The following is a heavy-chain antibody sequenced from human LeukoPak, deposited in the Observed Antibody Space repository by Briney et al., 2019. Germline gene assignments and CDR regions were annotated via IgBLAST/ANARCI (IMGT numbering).Heavy chain of an antibody. J-gene: IGHJ4*02. CDR1: GGSFSGYY. D-gene: IGHD2/OR15-2a*01. CDR2: INHSGST. CDR3: PRGTRVSVVILDS. Sequence: SETLSLTCAVYGGSFSGYYWSWIRQPPGKGREGIGEINHSGSTNYNPSLKSRVTISVDTSKTQFSLKLTPVPAAAPPVYSCPRGTRVSVVILDSWGKGTLVTVSS. V-gene: IGHV4-34*01.